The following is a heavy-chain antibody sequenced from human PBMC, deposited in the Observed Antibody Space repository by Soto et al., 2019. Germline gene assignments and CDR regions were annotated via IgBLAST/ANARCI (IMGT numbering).Heavy chain of an antibody. CDR1: GFTFSNYG. J-gene: IGHJ4*02. V-gene: IGHV3-33*01. CDR3: ARVYSSWYSDY. CDR2: IWYDGSNK. Sequence: QVQLVESGGGVVQPGRSLRLSCAASGFTFSNYGMHWVRQAPGKGLEWVAVIWYDGSNKYYADSVKGRFTISRDNSKNTLDLQMNSLRAEDTDVYYCARVYSSWYSDYWGQGTLVTVSS. D-gene: IGHD6-13*01.